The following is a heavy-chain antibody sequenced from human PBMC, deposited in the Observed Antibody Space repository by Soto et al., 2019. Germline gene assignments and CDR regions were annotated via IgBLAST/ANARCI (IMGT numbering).Heavy chain of an antibody. J-gene: IGHJ6*03. D-gene: IGHD4-4*01. CDR3: AKAVSLPTGYCYMDV. Sequence: EVQLLESGGGLVQPGGSLRLSCAASGFTFSSYAMSWVRQAPGKGLEWVSAISGSGGSTYYADSVKGRFTISRDNSKNTLNLQMNSLRDEDTAVYYCAKAVSLPTGYCYMDVWGKGTTVPVS. CDR2: ISGSGGST. CDR1: GFTFSSYA. V-gene: IGHV3-23*01.